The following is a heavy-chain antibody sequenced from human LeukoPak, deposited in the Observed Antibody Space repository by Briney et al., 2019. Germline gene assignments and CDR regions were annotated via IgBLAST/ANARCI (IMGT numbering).Heavy chain of an antibody. CDR1: GFTVSSYY. V-gene: IGHV3-53*01. Sequence: GGSLRLSCAASGFTVSSYYMNWVRQAPGKELEWVSVIYTGGGRYYADSVRGRFTISRDTSKNMVFLQMNSLRVEDTAVYYCAKDALVSAYLTNWGQGTLVTVSS. J-gene: IGHJ4*02. CDR3: AKDALVSAYLTN. CDR2: IYTGGGR. D-gene: IGHD3-9*01.